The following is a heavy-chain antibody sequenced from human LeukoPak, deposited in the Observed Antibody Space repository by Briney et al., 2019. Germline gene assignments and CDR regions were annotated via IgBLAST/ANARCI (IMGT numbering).Heavy chain of an antibody. CDR3: AHLTTVTQFDY. Sequence: ASGPTLVKPTQTLTLTCTFSGFSLSTSGVGVGWIRQPPGKALEWLALIYWNDDKRYSPSLKSRLTITKDTSKNQVVLSMTNMDPVDTATYYCAHLTTVTQFDYWGQGTLVTVSS. CDR2: IYWNDDK. V-gene: IGHV2-5*01. D-gene: IGHD4-17*01. CDR1: GFSLSTSGVG. J-gene: IGHJ4*02.